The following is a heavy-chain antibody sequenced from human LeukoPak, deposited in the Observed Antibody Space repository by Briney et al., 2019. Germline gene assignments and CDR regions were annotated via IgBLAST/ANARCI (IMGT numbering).Heavy chain of an antibody. CDR2: MNPNSGNT. CDR3: ARGKLHKYYDFWSGYYCDWFDP. J-gene: IGHJ5*02. Sequence: GASVKVSCKSSGYAFTSNYIHWVRQATGQGLEWMGWMNPNSGNTGYAQKFQGRVTMTRNTSISTAYMELSSLRSEDTAVYYCARGKLHKYYDFWSGYYCDWFDPWGQGTLVTVSS. CDR1: GYAFTSNY. V-gene: IGHV1-8*02. D-gene: IGHD3-3*01.